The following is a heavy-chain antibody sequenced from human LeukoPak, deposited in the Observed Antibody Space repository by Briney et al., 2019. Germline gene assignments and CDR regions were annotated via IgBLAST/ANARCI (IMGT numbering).Heavy chain of an antibody. CDR3: ARAGGYGDYIDY. J-gene: IGHJ4*02. V-gene: IGHV4-59*01. CDR1: GGSISSYY. D-gene: IGHD4-17*01. Sequence: SETLSLTCTVSGGSISSYYWSWIRQPPGKGLEWIGYIYYSGSTNYNPSLKSRATISVDTSKNQFSLKLSSVTAADTAVYYCARAGGYGDYIDYWGQGTLVTVSS. CDR2: IYYSGST.